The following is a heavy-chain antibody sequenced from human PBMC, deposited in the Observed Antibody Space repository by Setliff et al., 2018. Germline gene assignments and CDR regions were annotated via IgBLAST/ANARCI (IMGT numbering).Heavy chain of an antibody. D-gene: IGHD2-8*02. V-gene: IGHV3-23*01. CDR2: ITSSGRDT. Sequence: PGGSLRLSCAASGFTFDVYDLNWVRQAPGKGLEWVSVITSSGRDTYYTDSVKGRFTISRDNSDNTLYLQMNSLRDADTAIYYCVKGTLPYCTGPTCYPLDHWGQGTLVTVSS. CDR3: VKGTLPYCTGPTCYPLDH. CDR1: GFTFDVYD. J-gene: IGHJ4*02.